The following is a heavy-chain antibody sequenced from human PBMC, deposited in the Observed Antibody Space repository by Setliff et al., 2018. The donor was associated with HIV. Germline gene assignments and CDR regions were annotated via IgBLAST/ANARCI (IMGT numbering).Heavy chain of an antibody. CDR3: ARARTGVTMVRGAMSF. J-gene: IGHJ4*02. V-gene: IGHV3-7*02. CDR1: GFIFSRYW. D-gene: IGHD3-10*01. Sequence: PGGSLRLSCVGSGFIFSRYWMSWVRQAPGKGLEWVAHINEDGTDIYYVDSVKGRFIISRDNAKNSLYLQMDSLRAEDTAVYYCARARTGVTMVRGAMSFWGQGTLVTVS. CDR2: INEDGTDI.